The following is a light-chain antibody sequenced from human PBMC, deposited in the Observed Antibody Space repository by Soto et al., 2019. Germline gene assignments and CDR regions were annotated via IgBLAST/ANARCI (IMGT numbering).Light chain of an antibody. CDR2: DNN. CDR1: SSNIGNNY. J-gene: IGLJ2*01. Sequence: QSVLTQPPSVSAAPGQKVTISCSGSSSNIGNNYLSWYQQLPGTAPKLLIYDNNKRPSGIPDRFSGSKSGTSATLGITGLQTGDEADYYCGTWDSSLSAVVFGGGTTLTLL. CDR3: GTWDSSLSAVV. V-gene: IGLV1-51*01.